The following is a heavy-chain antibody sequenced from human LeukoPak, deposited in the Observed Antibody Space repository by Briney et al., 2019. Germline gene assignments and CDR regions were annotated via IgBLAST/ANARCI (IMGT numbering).Heavy chain of an antibody. Sequence: GGSLRLSCAASGFTVSSYDMSWVRQAPGKGLEWVSVIYTAGSTYYADSVKGRFTISRDNFRNTLYLQMNTLRAEDTAMYYCTRSGPTDPCWGQGTMVTVSS. CDR3: TRSGPTDPC. D-gene: IGHD1-14*01. J-gene: IGHJ3*01. CDR2: IYTAGST. V-gene: IGHV3-53*01. CDR1: GFTVSSYD.